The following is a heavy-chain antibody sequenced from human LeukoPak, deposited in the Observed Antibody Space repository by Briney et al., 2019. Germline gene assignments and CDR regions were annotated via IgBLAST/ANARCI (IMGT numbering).Heavy chain of an antibody. D-gene: IGHD3-22*01. V-gene: IGHV5-51*01. CDR2: IYPGDSDT. J-gene: IGHJ4*02. CDR3: ASGESGYYSSVDY. Sequence: GESLKISCKGSGYSFTNYWIAWVRQLPGKGLEWMGIIYPGDSDTRYSPSFQGQVTISADKSISTAYLQWSSLKASDTAMYYCASGESGYYSSVDYWGQGTLVTVSS. CDR1: GYSFTNYW.